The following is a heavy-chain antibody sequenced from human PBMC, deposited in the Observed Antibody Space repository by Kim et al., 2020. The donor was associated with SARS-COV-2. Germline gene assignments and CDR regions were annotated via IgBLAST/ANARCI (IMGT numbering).Heavy chain of an antibody. V-gene: IGHV1-18*01. CDR3: ARGVGGNYYFDY. D-gene: IGHD1-26*01. CDR2: R. Sequence: RNFARKFQDKVIMTTDASTSTFYMELRSLGSDDTALYYCARGVGGNYYFDYWGQGTLVTVSS. J-gene: IGHJ4*02.